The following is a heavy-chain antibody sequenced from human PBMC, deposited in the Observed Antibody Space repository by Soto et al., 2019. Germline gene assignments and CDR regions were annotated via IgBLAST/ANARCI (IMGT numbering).Heavy chain of an antibody. CDR3: ASGIQLWLRRINTGYSG. CDR2: IIPMFGTA. V-gene: IGHV1-69*12. J-gene: IGHJ4*02. CDR1: GGTFSTYA. Sequence: QVQLVQSGAEVKKPESSVKVSCKAPGGTFSTYAISWVRQAPGQGLEWMGGIIPMFGTANYAQRFQDRVTITADESTNTVYMALSSLRSEDTAVYFCASGIQLWLRRINTGYSGWGPGTLVTVSS. D-gene: IGHD5-18*01.